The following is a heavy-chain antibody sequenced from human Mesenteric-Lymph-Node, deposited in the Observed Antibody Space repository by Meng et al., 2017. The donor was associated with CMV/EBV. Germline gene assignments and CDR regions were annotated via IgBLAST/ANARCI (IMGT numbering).Heavy chain of an antibody. V-gene: IGHV3-23*01. CDR2: LNGGGGGT. CDR1: GFAFSSYA. D-gene: IGHD1-26*01. CDR3: GGALVY. Sequence: GESLKISCVASGFAFSSYAMSWVRQTPGKGLEWVSVLNGGGGGTSYADSVKGRFTISRDNSKNTLYLQMNSLRAEDTAVYYCGGALVYWGQGTLVTVSS. J-gene: IGHJ4*02.